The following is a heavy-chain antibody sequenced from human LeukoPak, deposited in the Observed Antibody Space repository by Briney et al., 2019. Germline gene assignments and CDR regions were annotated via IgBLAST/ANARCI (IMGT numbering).Heavy chain of an antibody. CDR2: ISAGGGVT. CDR3: AKGGNNAPLDY. CDR1: GFTFGDSA. V-gene: IGHV3-23*01. Sequence: GGSLRLSCAASGFTFGDSAMTWVRQAPGKGLEWISAISAGGGVTTYADSAQDRFTMSRDNSRNTLYLQMNSLRIDDTAIYYCAKGGNNAPLDYWGQGTLVTVSS. D-gene: IGHD3-16*01. J-gene: IGHJ4*02.